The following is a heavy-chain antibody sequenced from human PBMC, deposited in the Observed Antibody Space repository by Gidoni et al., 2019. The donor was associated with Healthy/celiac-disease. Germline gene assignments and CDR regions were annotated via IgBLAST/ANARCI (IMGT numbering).Heavy chain of an antibody. D-gene: IGHD6-19*01. CDR1: GFTFRSSG. V-gene: IGHV3-33*01. CDR3: ARKIQYSSGWYWGDYYYYGMDV. CDR2: IWYDGSNK. Sequence: QVQLVESGGGVVQPGRSLRLSCAASGFTFRSSGLHWVRQAPGKGLEWVAVIWYDGSNKYYADSVKGRFTISRDNSKNTLYLQMNSLRAEDTAVYYCARKIQYSSGWYWGDYYYYGMDVWGQGTTVTVSS. J-gene: IGHJ6*02.